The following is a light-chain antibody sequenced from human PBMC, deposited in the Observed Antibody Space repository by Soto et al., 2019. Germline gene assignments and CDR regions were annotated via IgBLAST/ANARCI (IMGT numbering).Light chain of an antibody. CDR1: QSLNSL. J-gene: IGKJ1*01. V-gene: IGKV1-5*01. CDR2: DAS. Sequence: DIQMTQSPSTLSASMGDRVTISCRASQSLNSLLAWYPQKPGRAPKLLIYDASTLENWVPSRFSGSGSGTGFPPTLSSLQNGDFATYYCQQYNSYSSWTFGQRNKVEIK. CDR3: QQYNSYSSWT.